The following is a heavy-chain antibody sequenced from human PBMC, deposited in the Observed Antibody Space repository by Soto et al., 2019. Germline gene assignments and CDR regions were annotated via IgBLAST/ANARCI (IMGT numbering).Heavy chain of an antibody. Sequence: PGGSLTLSCAASGCTFDDYAMYWVRQGPGKGLEWVSGISWNSGSIGYADSVKGRFTISRDNAKNSLYLQMNSLRAEDTALYYCAKVVSSWYYYYGMDVWGQGTTVTLSS. J-gene: IGHJ6*02. CDR2: ISWNSGSI. V-gene: IGHV3-9*01. CDR1: GCTFDDYA. D-gene: IGHD6-13*01. CDR3: AKVVSSWYYYYGMDV.